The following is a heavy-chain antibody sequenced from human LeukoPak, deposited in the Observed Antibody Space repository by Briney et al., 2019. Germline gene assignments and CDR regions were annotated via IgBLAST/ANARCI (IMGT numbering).Heavy chain of an antibody. CDR3: ARGQVGVAAYY. V-gene: IGHV1-69*05. CDR2: IIPIFGTA. Sequence: ASVKVSCKTSGYTFSGYYIHWVRQTPGQGLEWMGGIIPIFGTANYAQKFQGRVTITTDESTSTAYMELSSLRSEDTAMYYCARGQVGVAAYYWGQGTLVTVSS. CDR1: GYTFSGYY. J-gene: IGHJ4*02. D-gene: IGHD2-15*01.